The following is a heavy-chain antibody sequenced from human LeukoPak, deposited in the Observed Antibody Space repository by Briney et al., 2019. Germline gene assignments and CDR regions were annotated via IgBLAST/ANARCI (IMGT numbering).Heavy chain of an antibody. Sequence: GASVKVSCTVSGYSLSELSMHWVRQAPGKGLEWMGGFDPENGETVYAQKFQGRVTMTEDTSTDTSYMELNSLKSEDTAVYYCAAGGVYDLLDNWGQGTLVTVSS. D-gene: IGHD2-8*01. CDR1: GYSLSELS. CDR3: AAGGVYDLLDN. J-gene: IGHJ4*02. CDR2: FDPENGET. V-gene: IGHV1-24*01.